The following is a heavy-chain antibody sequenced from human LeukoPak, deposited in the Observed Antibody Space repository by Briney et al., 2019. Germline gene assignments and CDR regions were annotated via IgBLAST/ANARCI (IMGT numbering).Heavy chain of an antibody. CDR1: GASFSSSTYY. CDR2: IYYSGST. J-gene: IGHJ4*02. CDR3: ARHAGGIAAAGTRLFDY. Sequence: SETLSLTCTVSGASFSSSTYYWGWIRQPPGKGLGWIGSIYYSGSTYYNPSLKSRVTMSVDTSKNQFSLKLSSVTAADTAVYYCARHAGGIAAAGTRLFDYWGQRTPVTVSS. D-gene: IGHD6-13*01. V-gene: IGHV4-39*01.